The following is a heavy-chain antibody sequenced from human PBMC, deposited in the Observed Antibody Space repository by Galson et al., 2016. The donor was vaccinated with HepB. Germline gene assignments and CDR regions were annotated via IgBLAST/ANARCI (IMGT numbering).Heavy chain of an antibody. D-gene: IGHD3-3*01. V-gene: IGHV3-23*01. J-gene: IGHJ4*02. CDR1: GLTFSSYA. Sequence: SLRLSCAASGLTFSSYAMSWVRQTPGKGLEWVSAISGNGGSIYNADSVKGRFTISRDNSKNTLYLQMNSLRAEDTAVYYCAVARSLEWFTFDSWGQGTLVTVSS. CDR2: ISGNGGSI. CDR3: AVARSLEWFTFDS.